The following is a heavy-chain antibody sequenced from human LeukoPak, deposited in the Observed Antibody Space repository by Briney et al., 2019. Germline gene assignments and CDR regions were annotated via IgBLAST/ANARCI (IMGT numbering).Heavy chain of an antibody. CDR3: TRASGGWDFDY. J-gene: IGHJ4*01. D-gene: IGHD3-10*01. Sequence: GESLRLSCAASGFTFNVFDMHWVRQAPGKGLEWISSITSSGTYITYADSIQGRFTISRDNAKNSLYLQMNSLRVDDTALYYGTRASGGWDFDYWGHGTLVTVSS. V-gene: IGHV3-21*01. CDR2: ITSSGTYI. CDR1: GFTFNVFD.